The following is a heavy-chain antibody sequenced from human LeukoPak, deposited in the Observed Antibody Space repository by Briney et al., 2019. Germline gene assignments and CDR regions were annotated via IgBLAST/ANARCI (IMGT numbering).Heavy chain of an antibody. CDR2: FDPEDGET. CDR1: GYTLTELS. CDR3: AIGVVVTAPPNY. D-gene: IGHD2-21*02. V-gene: IGHV1-24*01. J-gene: IGHJ4*02. Sequence: ASVKVSCKVSGYTLTELSMHWVRQAPGKGLEWMGGFDPEDGETIYAQKFQGRVTMTEDTSTDTAYMELSSLRAEDTAVYYCAIGVVVTAPPNYWGQGTLVTVSS.